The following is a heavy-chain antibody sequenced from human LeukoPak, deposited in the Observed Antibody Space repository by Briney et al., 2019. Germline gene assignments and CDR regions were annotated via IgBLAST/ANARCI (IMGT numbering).Heavy chain of an antibody. CDR3: ADWGGR. CDR2: ISSSGSTK. V-gene: IGHV3-48*04. CDR1: GFTFSSHW. Sequence: GGSLRLSCSASGFTFSSHWMHWVRQAPGKGLEWVSDISSSGSTKSYADSVKGRFTISRDNAKNSLYLQMNSLRAEDTAVYYCADWGGRWGQGTLVTVSS. J-gene: IGHJ4*02. D-gene: IGHD3-10*01.